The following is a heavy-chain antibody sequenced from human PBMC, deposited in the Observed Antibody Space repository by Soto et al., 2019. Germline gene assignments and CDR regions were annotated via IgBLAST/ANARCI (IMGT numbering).Heavy chain of an antibody. CDR2: ISGSGGST. V-gene: IGHV3-23*01. J-gene: IGHJ6*02. CDR1: GFTFSSYA. CDR3: AKGLQTGTTYDDGMDV. D-gene: IGHD1-7*01. Sequence: GGSLRLSCAASGFTFSSYAMSWVRQAPGKGLEWVSAISGSGGSTYYADSVKGRFTISRDNSKNTLYLQMNSLRAEDTAVYYCAKGLQTGTTYDDGMDVWGQGTTVTVSS.